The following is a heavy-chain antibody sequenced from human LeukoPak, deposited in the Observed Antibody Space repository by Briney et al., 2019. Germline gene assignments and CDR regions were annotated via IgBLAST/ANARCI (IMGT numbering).Heavy chain of an antibody. CDR3: ARHGDGLYFDY. Sequence: PSETLSPTCTVSGGSISSYYWSWIRQPPGKGLEWIGYIYFSGTTNYNPSLKSRVTISVDTSKNQFSLKLSSVTAADTAVYYCARHGDGLYFDYWGQGTLVTVSS. CDR2: IYFSGTT. D-gene: IGHD5-24*01. CDR1: GGSISSYY. V-gene: IGHV4-59*08. J-gene: IGHJ4*02.